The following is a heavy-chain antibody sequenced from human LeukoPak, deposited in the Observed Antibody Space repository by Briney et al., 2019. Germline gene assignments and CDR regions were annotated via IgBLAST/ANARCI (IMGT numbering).Heavy chain of an antibody. J-gene: IGHJ4*02. CDR2: IFSSGHA. Sequence: SETLSLTCTVSGASITSGIYFWNWIRQPAGKGLEWIGRIFSSGHAEYNPSLKSRVTISLDTSKNQFSLDLSYVTAADTAVYFCARGFDSGGYQARGFDYGGQGTLVTVSS. CDR1: GASITSGIYF. D-gene: IGHD3-22*01. CDR3: ARGFDSGGYQARGFDY. V-gene: IGHV4-61*02.